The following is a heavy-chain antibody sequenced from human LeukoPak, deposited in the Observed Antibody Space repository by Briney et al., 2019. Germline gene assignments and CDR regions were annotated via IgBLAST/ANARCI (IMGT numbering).Heavy chain of an antibody. Sequence: GRSLRLSCAASGFTFSSYAMHWVRQAPGKGLEYVSAIDDNGVGTYHASSVKGRFTISRDNSKNMLYLQMGSLRAEDMAIYYCARATATKYDYWGQGTVVTVSS. J-gene: IGHJ4*02. D-gene: IGHD2-21*02. CDR1: GFTFSSYA. V-gene: IGHV3-64*01. CDR3: ARATATKYDY. CDR2: IDDNGVGT.